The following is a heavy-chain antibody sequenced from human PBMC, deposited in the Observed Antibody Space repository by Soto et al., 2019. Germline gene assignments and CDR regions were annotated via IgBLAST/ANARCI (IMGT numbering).Heavy chain of an antibody. CDR3: AREVGYSGYDFYYFDY. CDR2: IWYDGSNK. CDR1: GFTFSSYG. V-gene: IGHV3-33*01. J-gene: IGHJ4*02. D-gene: IGHD5-12*01. Sequence: GGSLRLSCAASGFTFSSYGMHWVRQAPGKGLEWVAVIWYDGSNKYYADSVKGRSTISRDNSKNTLYLQMNSLRAEDTAVYYCAREVGYSGYDFYYFDYLRQGTLVTVS.